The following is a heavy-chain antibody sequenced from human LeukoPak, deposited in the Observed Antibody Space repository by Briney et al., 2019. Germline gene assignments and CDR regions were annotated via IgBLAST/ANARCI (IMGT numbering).Heavy chain of an antibody. CDR1: GVSFSGYY. V-gene: IGHV4-34*01. Sequence: SETLSLTCAVYGVSFSGYYWSWIRQPPGKGLEWIGEINHSGSTNYNPSLKSRVTISVDTSKNQFSLKLSSVTAADTAVYYCVRGGGSSGSGFDYWGQGTLVTVSS. CDR3: VRGGGSSGSGFDY. J-gene: IGHJ4*02. CDR2: INHSGST. D-gene: IGHD3-22*01.